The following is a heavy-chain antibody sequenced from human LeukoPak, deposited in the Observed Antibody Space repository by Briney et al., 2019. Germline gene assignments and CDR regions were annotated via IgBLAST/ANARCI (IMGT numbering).Heavy chain of an antibody. Sequence: PSETLSLTCTVSGGSISSGSYYWSWIRQPPGKGLEWNGYIYHSGSTYYNPSLKSRVTISVDRSKNQFSLKLSSVTAADTAVYYCARDPEAGTGYYFDYWGQGTLVTVSS. D-gene: IGHD6-13*01. J-gene: IGHJ4*02. V-gene: IGHV4-30-2*01. CDR3: ARDPEAGTGYYFDY. CDR2: IYHSGST. CDR1: GGSISSGSYY.